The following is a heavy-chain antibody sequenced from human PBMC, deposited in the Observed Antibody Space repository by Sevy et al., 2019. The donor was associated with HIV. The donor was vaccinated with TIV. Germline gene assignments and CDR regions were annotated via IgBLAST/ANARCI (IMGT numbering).Heavy chain of an antibody. CDR2: ISGSGDNA. D-gene: IGHD6-19*01. Sequence: GGSLRLSCAASGFNFNTYAVTWVRQAPGKGLECISLISGSGDNAYYADSVKGRFTISRDNSKNTLYLQMNSLRAEDTAVYYCARGGWPSAFDYWGQGTLVTVSS. V-gene: IGHV3-23*01. CDR1: GFNFNTYA. J-gene: IGHJ4*02. CDR3: ARGGWPSAFDY.